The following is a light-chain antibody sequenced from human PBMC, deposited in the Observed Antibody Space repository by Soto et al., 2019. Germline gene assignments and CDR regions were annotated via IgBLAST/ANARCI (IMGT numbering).Light chain of an antibody. CDR2: HDS. J-gene: IGLJ2*01. CDR1: KLGDKY. CDR3: QAWDSSTVV. V-gene: IGLV3-1*01. Sequence: SYELTQPPSVSVSPGQTASITCSGDKLGDKYACWYQQKPGQSPVLLIYHDSKRPSGIPERFSGSNSGNTATLTISGTQALDEADYYCQAWDSSTVVFGGGTKVTVL.